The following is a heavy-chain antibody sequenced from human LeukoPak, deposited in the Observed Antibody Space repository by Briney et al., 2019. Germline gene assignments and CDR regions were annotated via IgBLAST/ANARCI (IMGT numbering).Heavy chain of an antibody. CDR2: INHSGST. Sequence: SETLSLTCAVYGGSFSGYYWSWIRQPPGKGLEGIGEINHSGSTNYNPSLKSRVTISVDTSKNQFSLKLSSVTAADTAVYYCARSGEQSGFCDYWGQGTLVTVSS. CDR1: GGSFSGYY. CDR3: ARSGEQSGFCDY. D-gene: IGHD3-10*01. J-gene: IGHJ4*02. V-gene: IGHV4-34*01.